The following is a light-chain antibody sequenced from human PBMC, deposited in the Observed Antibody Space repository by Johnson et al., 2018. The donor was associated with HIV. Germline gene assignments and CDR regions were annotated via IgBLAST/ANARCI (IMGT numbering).Light chain of an antibody. Sequence: QSVLTQPPSVSGAPGQRVTISCTGSSSNIGAGYDVHWYQQFPGTAPKLLIYGNDNRPSGVPERFSGSQSGTSASLAITGLQAAGVADYYCQSYDNALSGSKVFGTVTEVTVL. J-gene: IGLJ1*01. CDR2: GND. CDR3: QSYDNALSGSKV. CDR1: SSNIGAGYD. V-gene: IGLV1-40*01.